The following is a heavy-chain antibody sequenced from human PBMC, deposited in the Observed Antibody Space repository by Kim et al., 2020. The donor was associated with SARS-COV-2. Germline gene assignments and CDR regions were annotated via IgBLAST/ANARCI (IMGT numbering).Heavy chain of an antibody. D-gene: IGHD3-16*02. CDR1: GYTFTSYY. CDR2: INPSGGST. Sequence: ASVKVSCKASGYTFTSYYMHWVRQAPGQGLEWMGIINPSGGSTSYAQKFQGRVTMTRDTSTSTVYMELSSLRSEDTAVYYCARGENDYDYVWGSYQSVTNWFAPWGQEPWSPSPQ. V-gene: IGHV1-46*01. J-gene: IGHJ5*02. CDR3: ARGENDYDYVWGSYQSVTNWFAP.